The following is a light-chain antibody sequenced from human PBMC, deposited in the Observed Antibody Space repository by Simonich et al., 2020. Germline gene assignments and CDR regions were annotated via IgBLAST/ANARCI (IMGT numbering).Light chain of an antibody. CDR1: QSVLYSSNHKNY. Sequence: DIVMTQSPDSLAVSLGERATINCKSSQSVLYSSNHKNYLAWYQQKPGKPPKLLIYWASTRESWVPDLFRGSGSGTDFTLTISSLQAEDVAVYYCQQYYSTPWTFGQGTKVEIK. V-gene: IGKV4-1*01. CDR3: QQYYSTPWT. J-gene: IGKJ1*01. CDR2: WAS.